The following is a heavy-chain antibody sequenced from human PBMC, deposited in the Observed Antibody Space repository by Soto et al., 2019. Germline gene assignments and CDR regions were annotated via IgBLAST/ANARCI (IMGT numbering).Heavy chain of an antibody. Sequence: KPSETLSLTCAVSGYSISSGYRWGWIRQPPGKGLEWIGSIFHSGSTYYNPSLKSRVAISVDTSKNQISLKLSSVTAADTAVYYCAREWKQDYYYDGMDVWGQGTTVTVSS. D-gene: IGHD1-1*01. CDR1: GYSISSGYR. CDR2: IFHSGST. V-gene: IGHV4-38-2*02. J-gene: IGHJ6*02. CDR3: AREWKQDYYYDGMDV.